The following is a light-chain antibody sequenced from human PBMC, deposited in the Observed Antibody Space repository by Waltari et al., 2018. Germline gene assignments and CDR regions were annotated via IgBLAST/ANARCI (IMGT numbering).Light chain of an antibody. V-gene: IGLV7-46*01. CDR3: MLWYSAGRPGV. CDR2: ETN. Sequence: QAVVFQEPSRTVHPGETISLPCGSISGPVISGHYPYWLQQTPGQAPKTLIYETNLQTSWTPARFSGSLRGGTAYLTLPDARPEDEAVYYCMLWYSAGRPGVFGDGTKLTVL. J-gene: IGLJ3*02. CDR1: SGPVISGHY.